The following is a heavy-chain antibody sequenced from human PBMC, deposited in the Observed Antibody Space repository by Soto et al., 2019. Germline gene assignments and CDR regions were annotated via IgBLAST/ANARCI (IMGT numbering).Heavy chain of an antibody. Sequence: SVKVSCKASGGTFSSYAISWVRQAPGQGLEWMGGIIPIFGTANYAQKFQGRVTITTDTSTSTAYMELRSLRSDDTAVYYCARVGRYCSGGSCSSGDAFDIWGQGTMVTVSS. D-gene: IGHD2-15*01. V-gene: IGHV1-69*05. J-gene: IGHJ3*02. CDR1: GGTFSSYA. CDR2: IIPIFGTA. CDR3: ARVGRYCSGGSCSSGDAFDI.